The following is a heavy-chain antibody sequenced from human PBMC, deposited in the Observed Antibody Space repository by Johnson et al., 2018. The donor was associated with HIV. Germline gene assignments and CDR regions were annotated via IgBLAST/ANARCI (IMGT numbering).Heavy chain of an antibody. CDR1: GFTFNMYG. CDR3: ASGAAVAGNAFDI. V-gene: IGHV3-33*05. CDR2: IQFDGRNK. J-gene: IGHJ3*02. Sequence: QVQLVESGGGVVQPGRSLRLSCAASGFTFNMYGMHWVRQAPGKGLEWVAFIQFDGRNKYYVASVKGRFTISRDNAKNSLYLQMNSLRAEDTAVYYCASGAAVAGNAFDIWGQGTMVTVSS. D-gene: IGHD6-19*01.